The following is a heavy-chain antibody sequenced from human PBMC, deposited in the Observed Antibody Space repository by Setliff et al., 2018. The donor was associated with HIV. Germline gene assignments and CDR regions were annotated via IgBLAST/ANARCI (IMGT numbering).Heavy chain of an antibody. CDR2: VSYSGST. J-gene: IGHJ3*02. Sequence: SLTCNVSGGSISTYYWSWIRQPPGKGLEWLGYVSYSGSTNFNPSLESRLVMSVDMSKNHFSLKLRSVTAADTAVYYCARHGHFYDSSSSDAFDIWGHGTMVTVSS. CDR1: GGSISTYY. CDR3: ARHGHFYDSSSSDAFDI. V-gene: IGHV4-59*08. D-gene: IGHD3-22*01.